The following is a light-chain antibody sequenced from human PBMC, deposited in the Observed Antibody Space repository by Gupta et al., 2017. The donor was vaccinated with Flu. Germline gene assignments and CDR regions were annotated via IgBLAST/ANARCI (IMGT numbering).Light chain of an antibody. J-gene: IGLJ3*02. V-gene: IGLV2-18*02. Sequence: HSALTQPASVSGSPGQSITISCTGTSSDVGSYNRVSWYQQPPGTAPKLLISEVSIRPSGVPDRFSGSKSVNTASLNISGLQAEDEADYYCSSFTTSNTWVFGGGTKLTVL. CDR1: SSDVGSYNR. CDR3: SSFTTSNTWV. CDR2: EVS.